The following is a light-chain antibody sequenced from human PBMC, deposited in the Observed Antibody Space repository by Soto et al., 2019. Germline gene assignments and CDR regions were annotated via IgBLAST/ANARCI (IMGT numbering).Light chain of an antibody. V-gene: IGLV2-14*01. CDR2: EVS. CDR1: SSDVGGYNY. J-gene: IGLJ1*01. Sequence: QSVLTQPASVSGSPGQSITISCTGTSSDVGGYNYVSWYQQHPGKAPKLMIYEVSNRPSGGSNRFSGSKSGNTASLTIYGLQAEDEADYYCSSYTSSSIDYVFGTGTKLTVL. CDR3: SSYTSSSIDYV.